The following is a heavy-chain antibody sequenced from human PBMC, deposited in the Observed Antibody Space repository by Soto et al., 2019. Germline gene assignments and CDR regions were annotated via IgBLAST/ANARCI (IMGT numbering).Heavy chain of an antibody. CDR1: GFTFSNFA. Sequence: GGSLRLSCSASGFTFSNFAMHWVRQTPGKGLEYVSAISSKGDSTYYADSVKGRFTISRDNSKNTLYLQMSSLSAEDTAVYYCAKDKRAPIFGVVSLLDYWGQGALVTVSS. D-gene: IGHD3-3*01. V-gene: IGHV3-64D*06. J-gene: IGHJ4*02. CDR3: AKDKRAPIFGVVSLLDY. CDR2: ISSKGDST.